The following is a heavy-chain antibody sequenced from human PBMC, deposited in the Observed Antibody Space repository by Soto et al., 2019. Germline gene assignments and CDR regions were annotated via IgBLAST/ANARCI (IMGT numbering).Heavy chain of an antibody. J-gene: IGHJ4*02. CDR3: ARGPFCGDDCYFDV. CDR2: IYSSGTT. CDR1: GGSISGFY. D-gene: IGHD2-21*02. Sequence: SETLSLTCTVAGGSISGFYWSWVRQPAGKGLEWIGRIYSSGTTKYNPPLRNRVTMSVDTSTDQYSLNLASMTAADTAVYFCARGPFCGDDCYFDVWGQGTQVTVSS. V-gene: IGHV4-4*07.